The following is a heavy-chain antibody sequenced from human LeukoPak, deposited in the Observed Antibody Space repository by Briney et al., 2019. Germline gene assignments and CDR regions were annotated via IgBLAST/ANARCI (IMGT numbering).Heavy chain of an antibody. CDR1: GLTFSSYA. CDR3: VRGYSFGPYGMDV. D-gene: IGHD2-15*01. V-gene: IGHV3-64D*09. J-gene: IGHJ6*02. Sequence: PGGSLRLSCSASGLTFSSYAMHWVRQAPGKGLEYVSGISDSGGSTYYADSVKGRFTISRDNSKNTLYLQMSSLRAEDTAVYFCVRGYSFGPYGMDVWGQGTTVTVSS. CDR2: ISDSGGST.